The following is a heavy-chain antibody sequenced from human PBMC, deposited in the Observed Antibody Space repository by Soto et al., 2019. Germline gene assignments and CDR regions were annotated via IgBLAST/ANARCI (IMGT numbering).Heavy chain of an antibody. CDR3: ARDKAIFGVVIIEAGYYGMDV. D-gene: IGHD3-3*01. Sequence: NPGGSLRLSCAASGFTFSSYSMNWVRQASGKGLEWVSSISSSSSYIYYADSVKGRFTISRGNAKNSLYLQMNSLRAEDTAVYYCARDKAIFGVVIIEAGYYGMDVWGQGTTVTVSS. V-gene: IGHV3-21*01. CDR1: GFTFSSYS. J-gene: IGHJ6*02. CDR2: ISSSSSYI.